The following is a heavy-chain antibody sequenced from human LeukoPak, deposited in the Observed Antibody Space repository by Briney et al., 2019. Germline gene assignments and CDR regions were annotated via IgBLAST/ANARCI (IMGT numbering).Heavy chain of an antibody. CDR1: GGTISSDSYY. D-gene: IGHD5-12*01. V-gene: IGHV4-61*02. CDR3: ARGSGYVYY. Sequence: SETLSLTCTVSGGTISSDSYYWSWIRLPAGKGLEWIGLIYTSGSTNYNPSLKNRVTISIHTSKNQFSLKLSSVTAADTAVYYCARGSGYVYYWGQGTRVTVSS. CDR2: IYTSGST. J-gene: IGHJ4*02.